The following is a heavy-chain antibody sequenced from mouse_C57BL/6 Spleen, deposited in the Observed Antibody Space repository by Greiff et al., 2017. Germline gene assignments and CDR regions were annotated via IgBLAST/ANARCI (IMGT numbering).Heavy chain of an antibody. J-gene: IGHJ2*01. CDR2: ISYDGNN. CDR1: GYSITSGYY. Sequence: EVQLQESGPGLVKPSQSLSLTCSVTGYSITSGYYWNWIRQFPGNKLEWMGYISYDGNNNYNPSLKNRISITRDTSKNQLFLKLNSVTTEDTATYYCASHYVDFDYWGQGTTLTVSS. D-gene: IGHD1-1*02. CDR3: ASHYVDFDY. V-gene: IGHV3-6*01.